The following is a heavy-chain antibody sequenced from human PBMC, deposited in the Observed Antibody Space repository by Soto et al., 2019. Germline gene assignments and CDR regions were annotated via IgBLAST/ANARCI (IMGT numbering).Heavy chain of an antibody. V-gene: IGHV1-69*02. D-gene: IGHD6-19*01. CDR3: ARRTFEGDSSGWDDAFDI. CDR1: GGTFSSYT. CDR2: IIPLLGIA. Sequence: QVQLVQSGAEVKKPGSSVKVSCKASGGTFSSYTISWVRQAPGQGREWMGRIIPLLGIANSAQKFQGRVTITADKSSSTAYMELSSLRSEDTAVYSCARRTFEGDSSGWDDAFDIWGQGTMVTVSS. J-gene: IGHJ3*02.